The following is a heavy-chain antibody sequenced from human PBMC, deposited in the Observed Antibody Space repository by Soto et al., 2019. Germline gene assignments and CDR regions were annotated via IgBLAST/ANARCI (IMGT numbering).Heavy chain of an antibody. CDR3: ARRTSGYFVY. CDR1: GFTLSDYT. D-gene: IGHD2-2*01. J-gene: IGHJ4*03. CDR2: ILSDYNT. V-gene: IGHV3-23*03. Sequence: EVQLLESGGGLVQPGGSLTLSCAASGFTLSDYTISWVRQAPGKVLECISVILSDYNTYYAGSVRGRFTISRENANIRLYLDMNSPGSEDTAFYYCARRTSGYFVYFGQGGLISISS.